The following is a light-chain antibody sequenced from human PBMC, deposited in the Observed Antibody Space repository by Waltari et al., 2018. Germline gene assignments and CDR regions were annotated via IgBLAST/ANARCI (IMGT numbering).Light chain of an antibody. CDR3: QQYKSYPLT. CDR1: QSISSW. V-gene: IGKV1-5*03. J-gene: IGKJ4*01. Sequence: DIQMTQSPSTLSASVGDRVTITCRASQSISSWLAWYQQKPGKAPKLLIYKASSLESGVPSTFSGSGSETEFTLTISSLQPDDFATYYCQQYKSYPLTFGGGTKV. CDR2: KAS.